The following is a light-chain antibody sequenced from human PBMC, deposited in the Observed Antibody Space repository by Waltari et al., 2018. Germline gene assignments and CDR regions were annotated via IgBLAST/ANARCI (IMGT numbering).Light chain of an antibody. J-gene: IGLJ3*02. CDR1: SSNIGSNT. V-gene: IGLV1-44*01. CDR2: SNN. Sequence: QSVLTQPPSVSGTPGQRVTSSCSGSSSNIGSNTVNWYQQLPGTAPKLLIYSNNQRPSGVPDRFSGSKSGTSASLAISGLQSEDEADYYCAAWDDSLNGWVFGGGTKLTVL. CDR3: AAWDDSLNGWV.